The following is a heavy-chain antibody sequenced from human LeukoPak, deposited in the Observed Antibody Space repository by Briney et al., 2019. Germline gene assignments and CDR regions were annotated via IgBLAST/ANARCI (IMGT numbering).Heavy chain of an antibody. J-gene: IGHJ3*02. D-gene: IGHD7-27*01. CDR3: ATYGALGTFYAFDI. CDR2: MNPNSGNT. CDR1: GYTFTSYD. V-gene: IGHV1-8*01. Sequence: ASVKVSCKASGYTFTSYDINWVRQATGQGLEWMGWMNPNSGNTGYAQKFQGRVTMTRNTSISTAYMELSSLRSEDTAVYYCATYGALGTFYAFDIWGQGTMVTVSS.